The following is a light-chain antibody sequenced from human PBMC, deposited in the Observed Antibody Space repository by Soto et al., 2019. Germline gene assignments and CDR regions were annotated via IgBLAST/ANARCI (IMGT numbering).Light chain of an antibody. CDR2: KAS. CDR1: QSISVW. CDR3: QQYNSYSPT. J-gene: IGKJ1*01. V-gene: IGKV1-5*03. Sequence: IQMTHSPSTLSASVGDRVTITCRASQSISVWLAWYQQKAGKAPNLLIYKASRLESGVPSRFSGSGSETEFTLTISGLQPGDSATYYCQQYNSYSPTFGQGTKVDIK.